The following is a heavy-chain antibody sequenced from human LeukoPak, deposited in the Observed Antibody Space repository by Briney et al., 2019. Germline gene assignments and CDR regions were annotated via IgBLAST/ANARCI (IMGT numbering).Heavy chain of an antibody. V-gene: IGHV3-21*01. Sequence: GGSLRLSCAASGFTFSSYTMNWVRQAPGKGLEWVSSISSGSSYIYYAGSMKGRFTISRDNAKNSLYLQMNSLRAEDTAVYYCARAGSGDYWGQGTLVTVSS. CDR3: ARAGSGDY. CDR1: GFTFSSYT. J-gene: IGHJ4*02. D-gene: IGHD2-15*01. CDR2: ISSGSSYI.